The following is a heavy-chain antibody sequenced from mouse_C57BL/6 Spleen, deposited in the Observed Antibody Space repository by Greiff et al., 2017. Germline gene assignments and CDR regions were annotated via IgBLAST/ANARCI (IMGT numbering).Heavy chain of an antibody. V-gene: IGHV1-67*01. J-gene: IGHJ3*01. CDR2: ISTYYGDA. CDR1: GYTFTDYA. D-gene: IGHD1-1*02. Sequence: VQLQQSGPELVRPGVSVKLSCKGSGYTFTDYAMHWVKQSHAKSLEWIGVISTYYGDASYNQKFQDKATMTVDKSSSTAYMELASLTSEDSAVDYCGCDYYAWFAYWGQGTLVTVSA. CDR3: GCDYYAWFAY.